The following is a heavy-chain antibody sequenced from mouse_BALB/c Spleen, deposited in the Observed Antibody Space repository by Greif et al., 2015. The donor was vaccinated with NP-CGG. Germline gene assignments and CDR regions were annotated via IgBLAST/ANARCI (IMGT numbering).Heavy chain of an antibody. J-gene: IGHJ4*01. CDR2: IYPGDGDT. Sequence: QVQLQQSGAELVRPGSSVKISCKASGYAFRSYWMNWVKQRPGQGLEWIGQIYPGDGDTNYNGKFKGKATLTADKSSSTAYMQLSSLTSEDSAVYFCARLSAVPLYAMDYWGQGTSVTVSS. D-gene: IGHD6-1*01. V-gene: IGHV1-80*01. CDR3: ARLSAVPLYAMDY. CDR1: GYAFRSYW.